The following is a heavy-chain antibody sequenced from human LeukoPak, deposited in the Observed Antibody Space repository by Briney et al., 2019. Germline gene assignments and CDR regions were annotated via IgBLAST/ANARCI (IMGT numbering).Heavy chain of an antibody. Sequence: PGRSLRLSCAASGFTFGSYAMHWVRQAPGKGLEWVAVISYDGSNKYYADSVKSRFTISRDNSKNTLYLQMNSLRAEDTAVYYCARLPLVVIDGGDYWGQGTLVTVSS. J-gene: IGHJ4*02. CDR3: ARLPLVVIDGGDY. CDR1: GFTFGSYA. CDR2: ISYDGSNK. D-gene: IGHD3-22*01. V-gene: IGHV3-30-3*01.